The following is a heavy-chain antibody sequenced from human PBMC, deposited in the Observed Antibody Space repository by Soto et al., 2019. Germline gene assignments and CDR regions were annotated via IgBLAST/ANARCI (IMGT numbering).Heavy chain of an antibody. J-gene: IGHJ4*02. Sequence: GGSLRLSCTASGFTFGDYAMSWFRQAPGKGLEWVSTIRAGGGSTDYRDSVKGRFTVSRDNSKNMLYMQMNSLRAEDTAVYYCAKRPLSIITIDYSGLGTLVTVSS. V-gene: IGHV3-23*01. CDR3: AKRPLSIITIDY. CDR1: GFTFGDYA. D-gene: IGHD3-22*01. CDR2: IRAGGGST.